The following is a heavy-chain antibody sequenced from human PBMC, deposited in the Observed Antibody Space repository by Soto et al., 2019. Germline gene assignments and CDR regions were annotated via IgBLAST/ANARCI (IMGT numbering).Heavy chain of an antibody. J-gene: IGHJ4*02. CDR1: GFTFSRYA. D-gene: IGHD4-17*01. V-gene: IGHV3-30-3*01. CDR3: ARESYGNYFFDY. CDR2: ISYDASNK. Sequence: QVQLVESGGGVVQPGRSLRLSCAASGFTFSRYAMHWVRQAPDKGLEWVAVISYDASNKYCADSVKGRFTISRDNSKNTLYLQMNGLRAEDTAVYYCARESYGNYFFDYWGQGTLVTVSS.